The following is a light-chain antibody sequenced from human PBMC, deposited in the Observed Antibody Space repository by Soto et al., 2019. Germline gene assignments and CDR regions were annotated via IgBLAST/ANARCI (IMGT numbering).Light chain of an antibody. V-gene: IGKV3-15*01. CDR2: GAS. Sequence: EMVMTQSPATLAVSPGERATLSCRASQSVGSNLAWYQQKPGQAPSLLIYGASTRATGIPARFGGSGSGTDFTLTLSSLQSEDFGVYYCQQYNHWPVAFGQGTKVEIK. CDR3: QQYNHWPVA. CDR1: QSVGSN. J-gene: IGKJ1*01.